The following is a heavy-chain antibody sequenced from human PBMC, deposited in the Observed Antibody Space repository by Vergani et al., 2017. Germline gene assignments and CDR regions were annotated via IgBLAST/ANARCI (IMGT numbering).Heavy chain of an antibody. J-gene: IGHJ4*02. Sequence: VQLVESGGGVVQTGRSLRLSCAASGFTFSSYAMHWVRQAPGKGLEWVAVISYDGSNKYYADSVKGRFTISRDNSKDTLYLQMNSLRAEDTAVYYCASELSIGYWGQGMLVTVSS. V-gene: IGHV3-30*04. CDR1: GFTFSSYA. CDR2: ISYDGSNK. D-gene: IGHD2/OR15-2a*01. CDR3: ASELSIGY.